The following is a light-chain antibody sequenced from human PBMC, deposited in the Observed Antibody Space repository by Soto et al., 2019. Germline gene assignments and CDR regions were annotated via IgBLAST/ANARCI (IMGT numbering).Light chain of an antibody. J-gene: IGKJ3*01. Sequence: ELVMTQSPAPLSVSPGEGATLSCRASQSVSSKLAWYQQKPGQAPRLLIYGASTRATGIPARFSGSESGTEFALTISSLQSEDFAVYYCQQYDNWPFTFGPGTKVDIK. V-gene: IGKV3-15*01. CDR1: QSVSSK. CDR2: GAS. CDR3: QQYDNWPFT.